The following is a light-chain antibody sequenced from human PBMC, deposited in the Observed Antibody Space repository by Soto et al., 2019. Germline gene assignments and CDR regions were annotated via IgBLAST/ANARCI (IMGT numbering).Light chain of an antibody. Sequence: SVLTQPASVSGSPGQSITVSCTGTSSDIGVYNYVSWYQQHPGKAPKVMIYDVSNRPSGVSNRFSGSKSGNTASLTISGLQADDEADYYCSSYAGSSNVFGTGTKVTVL. CDR3: SSYAGSSNV. V-gene: IGLV2-14*01. CDR2: DVS. CDR1: SSDIGVYNY. J-gene: IGLJ1*01.